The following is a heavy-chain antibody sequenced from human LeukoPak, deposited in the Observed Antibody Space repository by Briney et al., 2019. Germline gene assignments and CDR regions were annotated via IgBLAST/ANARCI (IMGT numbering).Heavy chain of an antibody. V-gene: IGHV3-73*01. D-gene: IGHD2-8*02. CDR1: GFTFSDSY. CDR3: TRQNCTGGSCSYVDC. Sequence: PGGSLRLSCAASGFTFSDSYMHWVRQASGKGLEWVGLIRNKTRNYAATYAESVKGRFTISRDDSKNTAYLQMNSLKMEDTAVYYCTRQNCTGGSCSYVDCWGQGTLVTVSS. CDR2: IRNKTRNYAA. J-gene: IGHJ4*02.